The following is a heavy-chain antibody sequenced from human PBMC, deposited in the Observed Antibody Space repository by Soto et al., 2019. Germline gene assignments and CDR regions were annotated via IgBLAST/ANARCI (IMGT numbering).Heavy chain of an antibody. V-gene: IGHV1-3*01. CDR3: ARDCRRMATITGMGY. D-gene: IGHD4-4*01. CDR2: INAGNGNT. Sequence: ASVKVSCKASGYTFTSYAMHGVRQAPGQRLEWMGWINAGNGNTKYSQKFQGRVTITRDTSASTAYMELSSLRSEDTAVYYCARDCRRMATITGMGYWGQGTLVALSS. J-gene: IGHJ4*02. CDR1: GYTFTSYA.